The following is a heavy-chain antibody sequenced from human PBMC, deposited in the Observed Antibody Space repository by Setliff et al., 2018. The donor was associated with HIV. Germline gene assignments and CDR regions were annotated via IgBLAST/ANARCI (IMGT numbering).Heavy chain of an antibody. CDR1: GFSFSLYA. CDR2: ISGSGRKT. V-gene: IGHV3-23*01. Sequence: TGGSLRLSCKATGFSFSLYAMSWVRQAPGKGLEWVSSISGSGRKTYYGDSVKGRFTISRDNAKNSLYLQMNTLRAEDTAVYYCAREGITGTTLHPYWGQGTLVTVSS. D-gene: IGHD1-7*01. J-gene: IGHJ4*02. CDR3: AREGITGTTLHPY.